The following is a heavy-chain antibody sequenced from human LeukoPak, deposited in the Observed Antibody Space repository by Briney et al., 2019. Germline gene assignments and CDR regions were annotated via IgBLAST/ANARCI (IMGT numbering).Heavy chain of an antibody. V-gene: IGHV3-74*01. CDR2: INRDGSGT. J-gene: IGHJ4*02. CDR3: AKGVSSWCYFDY. Sequence: PGGSLRLSCAASGFTFSSYWMHWVREAPGKGLVWVSRINRDGSGTTYAVSVQGRFTISRDNAKNTLYLQMNSLRAEDTAVYYCAKGVSSWCYFDYWGQGTLVTVSS. CDR1: GFTFSSYW. D-gene: IGHD6-13*01.